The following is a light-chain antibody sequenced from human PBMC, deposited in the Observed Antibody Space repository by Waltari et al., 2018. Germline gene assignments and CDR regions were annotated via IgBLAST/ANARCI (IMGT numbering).Light chain of an antibody. CDR2: SNN. V-gene: IGLV1-44*01. J-gene: IGLJ1*01. Sequence: QSVLTQPPSASGTPGQRVTISCSGSSSNIGSNTVTWYQQLPGTAPNLLIYSNNLRTDGVLDCGSGSKSGTSASLAISGLQSEDEADYYCAACDDSLNGLYVFGTGTKVTVL. CDR3: AACDDSLNGLYV. CDR1: SSNIGSNT.